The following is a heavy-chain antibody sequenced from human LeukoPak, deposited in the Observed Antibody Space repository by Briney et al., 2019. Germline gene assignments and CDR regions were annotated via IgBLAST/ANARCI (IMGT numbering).Heavy chain of an antibody. V-gene: IGHV4-4*02. D-gene: IGHD1-14*01. Sequence: PSETLSLTCGVSGGSVTSTNWWTWVRQPPGKGLEWIGEVHLDGRTNYNPSLKSRLTMSVDLSENHVSLKLTSVTAADTAVYYCARGRDTGFDYWGQGTLVTVSS. CDR3: ARGRDTGFDY. CDR1: GGSVTSTNW. CDR2: VHLDGRT. J-gene: IGHJ4*02.